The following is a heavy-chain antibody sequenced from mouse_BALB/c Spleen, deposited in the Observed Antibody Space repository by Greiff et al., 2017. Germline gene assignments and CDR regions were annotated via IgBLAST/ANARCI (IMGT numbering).Heavy chain of an antibody. V-gene: IGHV3-2*02. CDR2: ISYSGST. J-gene: IGHJ3*01. D-gene: IGHD4-1*01. Sequence: EVKLVESGPGLVKPSQSLSLTCTVTGYSITSDYAWNWIRQFPGNKLEWMGYISYSGSTSYNPSLKSRISITRDTSKNQFFLQLNSVTTEDTATYYCARGLTGTGWFAYWGQGTLVTVSA. CDR3: ARGLTGTGWFAY. CDR1: GYSITSDYA.